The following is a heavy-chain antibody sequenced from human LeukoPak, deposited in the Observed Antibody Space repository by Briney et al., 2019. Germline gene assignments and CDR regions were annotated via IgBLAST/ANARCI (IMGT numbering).Heavy chain of an antibody. CDR3: AREGGYSYGNAPLHFDY. J-gene: IGHJ4*02. CDR1: GGSISSSNW. CDR2: IYHSGST. V-gene: IGHV4-4*02. Sequence: SGTLSLTCAVSGGSISSSNWWSWVRQPPGKGLEWIGEIYHSGSTNYNPSLKSRVTISVDTSKNQFSLKLSSVTAADTAVYYCAREGGYSYGNAPLHFDYWGQGTLVTVSS. D-gene: IGHD5-18*01.